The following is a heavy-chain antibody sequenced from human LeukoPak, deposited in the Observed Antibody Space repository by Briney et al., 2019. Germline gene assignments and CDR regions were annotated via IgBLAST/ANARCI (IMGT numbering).Heavy chain of an antibody. CDR1: VVTFSSYW. J-gene: IGHJ6*02. D-gene: IGHD2-8*01. CDR3: ARDSQPDCTNGVCYEYYYFGMYG. V-gene: IGHV3-74*01. Sequence: QPGGSLRLSCADSVVTFSSYWMHAVRAAPGEGGVWVSRINSDGSSTIYADSAKRRFTISRDNDKNTVYLQMNCLIAENTAVYYYARDSQPDCTNGVCYEYYYFGMYGWGQRPTVS. CDR2: INSDGSST.